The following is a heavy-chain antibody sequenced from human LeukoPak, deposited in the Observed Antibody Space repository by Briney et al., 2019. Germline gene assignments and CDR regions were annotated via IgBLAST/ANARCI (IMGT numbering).Heavy chain of an antibody. CDR2: INPNSGGT. Sequence: GASVKVSCKASGYTFSAYYMHWVRQAPGEGLEWMGWINPNSGGTKYAQKFQGRVTMTEDTSTDTAYMELSSLRSEDTAVYYCATKLGDSSSSWFLFDYWGQGTLVTVSS. CDR1: GYTFSAYY. CDR3: ATKLGDSSSSWFLFDY. V-gene: IGHV1-2*02. J-gene: IGHJ4*02. D-gene: IGHD6-13*01.